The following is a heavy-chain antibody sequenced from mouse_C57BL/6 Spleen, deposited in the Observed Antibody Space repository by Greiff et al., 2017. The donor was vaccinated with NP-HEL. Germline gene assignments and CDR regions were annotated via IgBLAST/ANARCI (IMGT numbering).Heavy chain of an antibody. CDR1: GFSLTSYA. J-gene: IGHJ4*01. V-gene: IGHV2-9-1*01. D-gene: IGHD1-1*01. CDR3: ARNRGGSSQGAMDY. CDR2: IWTGGGT. Sequence: VKLVESGPGLVAPSQSLSITCTVSGFSLTSYAISWVRQPPGKGLEWLGVIWTGGGTNYNSALKSRLSISKDNSKSQVFLKMNSLQTDDTARYYCARNRGGSSQGAMDYWGQGTSVTVSS.